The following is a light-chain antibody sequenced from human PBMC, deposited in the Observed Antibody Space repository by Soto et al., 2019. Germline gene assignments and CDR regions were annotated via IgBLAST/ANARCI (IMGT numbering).Light chain of an antibody. CDR2: GNS. Sequence: QSVLTQPPSVSGAPGQRVTISCTGSSSNIGAGYDVHWYQQLPGTAPKLLIYGNSNRPSGVPDRFSGSQSGPSASLAITGLQAEDDADYYCQSYDSSLSVYVVFGGGTKLTVL. J-gene: IGLJ2*01. V-gene: IGLV1-40*01. CDR3: QSYDSSLSVYVV. CDR1: SSNIGAGYD.